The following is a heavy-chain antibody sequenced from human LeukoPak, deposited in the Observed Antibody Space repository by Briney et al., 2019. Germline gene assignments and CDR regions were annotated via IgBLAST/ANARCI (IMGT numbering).Heavy chain of an antibody. J-gene: IGHJ5*02. Sequence: GGSLRLSCAASGFTFSDYYMSWICQAPGKGLEWVSYISSSGSTIYYADSVKGRFTISRDNAKNSLYLQMNSLRAEDTAVYYCARALNPGYCSSTSCYPNWFDPWGQGTLVTVSS. CDR3: ARALNPGYCSSTSCYPNWFDP. CDR2: ISSSGSTI. D-gene: IGHD2-2*01. V-gene: IGHV3-11*01. CDR1: GFTFSDYY.